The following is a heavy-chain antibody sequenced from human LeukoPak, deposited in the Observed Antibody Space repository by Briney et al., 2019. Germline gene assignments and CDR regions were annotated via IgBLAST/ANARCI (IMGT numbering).Heavy chain of an antibody. Sequence: PSETLSLTCAVYGGSFSGYYWSWIRQPPGKGLEWIGEMNHSGSTNYNPSLKSRVTISVDTSKIQFSLKVSSVTAADTAVYYCARDGLPNAFDIWGQGTMVTVSS. CDR1: GGSFSGYY. V-gene: IGHV4-34*01. D-gene: IGHD2-8*01. CDR2: MNHSGST. J-gene: IGHJ3*02. CDR3: ARDGLPNAFDI.